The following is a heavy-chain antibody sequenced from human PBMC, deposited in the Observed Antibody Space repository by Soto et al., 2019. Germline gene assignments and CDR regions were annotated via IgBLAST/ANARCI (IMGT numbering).Heavy chain of an antibody. CDR2: INPNSGGT. D-gene: IGHD2-2*01. J-gene: IGHJ5*02. Sequence: ASVKVSCKASGYTFTGYYMHWVRQAPGQGLEWMGWINPNSGGTNYAQKFQGMVTMTRDTSISTAYMELSRLRSDDTAVYYCARYPEHCSSTSCYVIGFDPWGQGSLVTV. V-gene: IGHV1-2*02. CDR3: ARYPEHCSSTSCYVIGFDP. CDR1: GYTFTGYY.